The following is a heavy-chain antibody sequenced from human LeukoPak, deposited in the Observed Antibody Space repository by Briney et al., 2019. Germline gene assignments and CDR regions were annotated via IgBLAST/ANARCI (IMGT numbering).Heavy chain of an antibody. J-gene: IGHJ3*02. CDR1: GFTFSSYW. V-gene: IGHV3-7*01. CDR3: ARDRGSYLVGAFDI. D-gene: IGHD1-26*01. CDR2: IKQDGSEK. Sequence: GGSLRLSCAASGFTFSSYWMSWVRQAPGKGLEWVANIKQDGSEKYYVDSVKGRFTISRDNAKNSLYLQMNSLRAEDAAVFYCARDRGSYLVGAFDIWGQGTMVTVSS.